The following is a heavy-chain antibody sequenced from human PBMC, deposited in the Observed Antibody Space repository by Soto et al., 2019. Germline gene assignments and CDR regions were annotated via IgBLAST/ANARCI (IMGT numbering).Heavy chain of an antibody. Sequence: QVQLVQSGAEVKKPGSSVKVSCKASGGTFSSYAISWVRQAPGQGLEWMGGIIPIFGTANYAQKFQGRVTTTADESTSAAYMELSSLRSEDTAVYYCARQDCSGGSCYGAPYNWFDPWGQGTLVTVSS. CDR1: GGTFSSYA. D-gene: IGHD2-15*01. CDR3: ARQDCSGGSCYGAPYNWFDP. CDR2: IIPIFGTA. J-gene: IGHJ5*02. V-gene: IGHV1-69*12.